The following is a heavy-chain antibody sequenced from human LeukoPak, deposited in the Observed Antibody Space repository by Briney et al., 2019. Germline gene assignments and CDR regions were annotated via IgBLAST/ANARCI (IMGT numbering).Heavy chain of an antibody. CDR3: ARMVGWGARRYYYYYMDV. Sequence: SETLSLTCAVYGGSFSNNYWSWIRQPPGKGLEWIGEINHSGSTNYNPSLKSRVTISVDTSKNQFSLKLSSVTAADTAVYYCARMVGWGARRYYYYYMDVWGKGTTVTISS. CDR1: GGSFSNNY. CDR2: INHSGST. V-gene: IGHV4-34*01. D-gene: IGHD1-26*01. J-gene: IGHJ6*03.